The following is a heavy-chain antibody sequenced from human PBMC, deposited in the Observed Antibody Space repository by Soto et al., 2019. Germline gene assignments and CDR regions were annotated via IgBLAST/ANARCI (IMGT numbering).Heavy chain of an antibody. D-gene: IGHD6-13*01. CDR2: IYYSGST. Sequence: SETLSLTCTVSGGSISSYYWSWIRQPPGKGLEWIGYIYYSGSTNYNPSLKSRVTISVDTSKNQFSLKLSSVTAADTAVYYCARHVEGIAAAGTWFDPWGQGTLVTVS. CDR1: GGSISSYY. CDR3: ARHVEGIAAAGTWFDP. J-gene: IGHJ5*02. V-gene: IGHV4-59*08.